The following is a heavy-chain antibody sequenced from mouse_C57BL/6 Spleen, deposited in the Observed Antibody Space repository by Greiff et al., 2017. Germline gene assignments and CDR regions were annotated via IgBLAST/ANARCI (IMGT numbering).Heavy chain of an antibody. J-gene: IGHJ2*01. V-gene: IGHV1-55*01. Sequence: VQLQQPGAELAKPGASVKMSCKASGYTFTSYWITWVKQRPGQGLEWIGDIYPGSGSTNYNEKFKSKATLTVDTSSSTAYMQLSSLTSEDSAVXYCARVHMFTSGVYYFDYWGQGTTLTVSS. D-gene: IGHD2-2*01. CDR2: IYPGSGST. CDR1: GYTFTSYW. CDR3: ARVHMFTSGVYYFDY.